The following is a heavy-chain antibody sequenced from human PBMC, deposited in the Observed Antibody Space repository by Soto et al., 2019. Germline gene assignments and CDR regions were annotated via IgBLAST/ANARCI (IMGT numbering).Heavy chain of an antibody. Sequence: QVQLQESGPGLVKPSETLSLTCTVSGGSISSHPWSWIRQSPGKGLEWIGYIYYSGRTVFNPSLKIRVTMSLDTSKNQFSLKLTSVTATDTAVYYCAGDIPSGSYRFDYWGQGALVIVSS. CDR2: IYYSGRT. V-gene: IGHV4-59*08. J-gene: IGHJ4*02. CDR3: AGDIPSGSYRFDY. D-gene: IGHD1-26*01. CDR1: GGSISSHP.